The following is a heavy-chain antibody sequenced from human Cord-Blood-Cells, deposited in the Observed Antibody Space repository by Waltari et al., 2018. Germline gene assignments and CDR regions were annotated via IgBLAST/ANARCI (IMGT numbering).Heavy chain of an antibody. Sequence: QVQLVQSGAEVKKPGASVKVSCKASGYTFTGYYMHWVRQAPGQGLEWMGWINPNSGGTNYAQKFQGRVTMTRDTSISTAYMELSRLRSDDTAVYYCARDIGGDSSSSGVDYWGQGTLVTVSS. CDR2: INPNSGGT. V-gene: IGHV1-2*02. D-gene: IGHD6-6*01. CDR1: GYTFTGYY. CDR3: ARDIGGDSSSSGVDY. J-gene: IGHJ4*02.